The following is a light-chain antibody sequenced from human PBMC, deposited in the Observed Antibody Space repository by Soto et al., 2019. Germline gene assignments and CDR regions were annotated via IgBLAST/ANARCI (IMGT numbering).Light chain of an antibody. CDR2: AAS. Sequence: DIQMTQSPSSLSASVGDRVTITCRASQSISSYLHWYQQKPGKAPKLLIYAASSLQSGVPSRFSGSGSGTDFTLTISCLQSEDFATYYCQQYYSYPPITFGQGTRLEIK. V-gene: IGKV1-39*01. J-gene: IGKJ5*01. CDR3: QQYYSYPPIT. CDR1: QSISSY.